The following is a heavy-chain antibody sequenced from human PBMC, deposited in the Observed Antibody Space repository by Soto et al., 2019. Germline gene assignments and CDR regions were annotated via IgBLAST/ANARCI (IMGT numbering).Heavy chain of an antibody. D-gene: IGHD2-15*01. V-gene: IGHV3-23*01. Sequence: GGSLRLSCAASGFTFSSYAMSWVRQAPGKGLEWVSAISGSVGSTYYADSVKGRFTISRDNSKNTLYLQMNSLRAEDTAVYYCATESYCSGGSCYNQYYFDYWGQGTLVTVSS. CDR2: ISGSVGST. CDR3: ATESYCSGGSCYNQYYFDY. CDR1: GFTFSSYA. J-gene: IGHJ4*02.